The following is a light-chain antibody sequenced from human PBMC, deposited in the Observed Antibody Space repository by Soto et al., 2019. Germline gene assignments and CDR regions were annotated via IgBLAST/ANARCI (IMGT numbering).Light chain of an antibody. Sequence: QSALTQPPAASGSPGQSVTISCAGTSSDVGNYNSVSWYQHHPGKAPKLMIYEVNKRSSGVPNRFSGSKSGNTASLTVSGLQAEDEADYYCSSYAGGNTFVFGTGTKLTVL. V-gene: IGLV2-8*01. CDR2: EVN. CDR3: SSYAGGNTFV. J-gene: IGLJ1*01. CDR1: SSDVGNYNS.